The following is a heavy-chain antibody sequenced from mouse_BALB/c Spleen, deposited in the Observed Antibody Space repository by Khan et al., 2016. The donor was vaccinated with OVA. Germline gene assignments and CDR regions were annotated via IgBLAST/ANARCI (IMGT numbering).Heavy chain of an antibody. Sequence: QIQLVQSGAELVKPGASVKLSCKTSGYTFTSYWIQWVKRRPGQGIGWIGQIFPGTDTTYYNENFKGQATLTVDTSSNTAYMQFSSLTSEDSAVYFWARGYFGNYEFAYWGQGTLVTVSP. CDR2: IFPGTDTT. D-gene: IGHD2-1*01. J-gene: IGHJ3*01. V-gene: IGHV1S132*01. CDR3: ARGYFGNYEFAY. CDR1: GYTFTSYW.